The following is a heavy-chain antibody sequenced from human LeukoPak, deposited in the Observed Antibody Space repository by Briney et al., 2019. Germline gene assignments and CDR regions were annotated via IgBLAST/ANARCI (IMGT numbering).Heavy chain of an antibody. Sequence: GESLKISCKGSGYNFGSYWIGWVRQMPGKGLEWMGIIYPGDSDTRYSPSFQGQVTISADKSISTAYLQWSSLKASDTAMYYCARARQDVYYYDSSGYDYFDYWGQGTLVTVSS. CDR2: IYPGDSDT. D-gene: IGHD3-22*01. CDR1: GYNFGSYW. CDR3: ARARQDVYYYDSSGYDYFDY. V-gene: IGHV5-51*01. J-gene: IGHJ4*02.